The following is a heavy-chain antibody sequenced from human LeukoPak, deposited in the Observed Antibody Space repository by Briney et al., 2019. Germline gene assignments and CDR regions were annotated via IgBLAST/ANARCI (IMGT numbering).Heavy chain of an antibody. J-gene: IGHJ4*02. CDR3: ANQGNSIWSGYSDY. CDR1: GFTFSSYG. D-gene: IGHD3-3*01. CDR2: IRYDGSNK. V-gene: IGHV3-30*02. Sequence: GGSLRLSCAASGFTFSSYGMHWVRQAPGKGLEWVAFIRYDGSNKYYADSVKGRFTISRDNSKNTLYLQMNSLRAEDTAVYYCANQGNSIWSGYSDYWGQGTLVTVSS.